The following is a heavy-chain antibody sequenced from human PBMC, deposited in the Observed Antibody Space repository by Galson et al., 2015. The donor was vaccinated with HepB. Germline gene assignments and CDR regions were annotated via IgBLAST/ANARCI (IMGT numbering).Heavy chain of an antibody. CDR1: GFTFSSYA. Sequence: SLRLSCAASGFTFSSYAMHWVRQAPGKGLEWVAVISYDGSNKYYADSVKGRFTISRDNSKNTLYLQMNSLRAEDTAVYYCARDVGEVVPAAIGFDGFYYYYYMDVWGKGTTVTVSS. CDR2: ISYDGSNK. CDR3: ARDVGEVVPAAIGFDGFYYYYYMDV. V-gene: IGHV3-30*14. D-gene: IGHD2-2*01. J-gene: IGHJ6*03.